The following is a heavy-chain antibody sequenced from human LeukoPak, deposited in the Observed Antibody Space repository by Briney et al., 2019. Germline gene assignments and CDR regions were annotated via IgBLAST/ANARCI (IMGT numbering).Heavy chain of an antibody. CDR2: INHSGST. V-gene: IGHV4-34*01. CDR1: GGSFSGCY. D-gene: IGHD4-17*01. J-gene: IGHJ4*02. CDR3: ARGWYGDYPYYFDY. Sequence: SETLSLTCAVYGGSFSGCYWSWIRQPPGKGLEWIGEINHSGSTNYNPSLKSRVTISVDTSKNQFSLKLSSVTAADTAVYYCARGWYGDYPYYFDYWGQGTLVTVSS.